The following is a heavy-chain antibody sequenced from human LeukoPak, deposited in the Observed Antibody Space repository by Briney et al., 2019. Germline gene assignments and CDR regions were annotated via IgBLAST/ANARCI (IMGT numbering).Heavy chain of an antibody. V-gene: IGHV3-48*03. J-gene: IGHJ4*02. D-gene: IGHD4-23*01. CDR2: ISSSGRSI. CDR3: AKNWMTAVVTPVLDY. CDR1: GFTFSSYE. Sequence: PGGSLRLSCAASGFTFSSYEMNWVRQAPGKGLEWVSYISSSGRSINYADSVRGRFTISRDNGKNSLYLQMNSLRAEDTAVYYCAKNWMTAVVTPVLDYWGQGTLITVSS.